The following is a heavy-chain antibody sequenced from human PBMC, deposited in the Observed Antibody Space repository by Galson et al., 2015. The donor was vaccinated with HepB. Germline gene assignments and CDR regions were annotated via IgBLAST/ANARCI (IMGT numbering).Heavy chain of an antibody. CDR1: GFIFSSYD. Sequence: SLRLSCAASGFIFSSYDMHWVRQAPGKGLEWVSVIWSDRSTKYYADSVKGRFTISRDNSKNTLYLQMNSLRAEDTAVYYCACVLSHGYYNWYFDLWGQGTLVTVSS. CDR3: ACVLSHGYYNWYFDL. CDR2: IWSDRSTK. J-gene: IGHJ2*01. V-gene: IGHV3-33*01. D-gene: IGHD4-17*01.